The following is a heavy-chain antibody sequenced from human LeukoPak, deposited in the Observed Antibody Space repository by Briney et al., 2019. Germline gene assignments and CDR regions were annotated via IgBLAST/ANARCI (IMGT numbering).Heavy chain of an antibody. V-gene: IGHV1-8*03. J-gene: IGHJ4*02. CDR3: ARALSGSYQFYYFDY. Sequence: AASVKVSCKASGYTFTSYDINWVRQAPGQGLEWMGWMNPNSGNTGYTQKFQGRVTITRNTSITTAYMELSSLRSEDTAVYYCARALSGSYQFYYFDYWGQGTLVTVSS. CDR2: MNPNSGNT. CDR1: GYTFTSYD. D-gene: IGHD1-26*01.